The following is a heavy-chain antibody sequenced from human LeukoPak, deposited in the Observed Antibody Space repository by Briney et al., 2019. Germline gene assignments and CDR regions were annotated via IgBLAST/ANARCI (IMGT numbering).Heavy chain of an antibody. V-gene: IGHV4-30-4*01. D-gene: IGHD4-17*01. CDR1: GGSISSGDYY. Sequence: PSETLSLTCTVSGGSISSGDYYWSWIRQPPGKGLEWIGYIYYSGGTYYNPSLKSRVTISVDTSKNQFSLKLSSVTAADTAVYYCARVPFMTTVTGEIWGQGTMVTVSS. CDR3: ARVPFMTTVTGEI. CDR2: IYYSGGT. J-gene: IGHJ3*02.